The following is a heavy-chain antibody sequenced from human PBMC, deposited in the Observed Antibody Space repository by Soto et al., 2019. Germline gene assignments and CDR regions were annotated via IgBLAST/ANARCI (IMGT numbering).Heavy chain of an antibody. Sequence: LRLSCAASGFTFSSYAMSWVRQAPGKGLEWVSAISGSGGSADYADSVKGRFTISRDNSKNTLYLQMNGLRAEDTAVYYCSKDARSGWNFDYWGQGTLVTVSS. D-gene: IGHD6-19*01. J-gene: IGHJ4*02. CDR3: SKDARSGWNFDY. V-gene: IGHV3-23*01. CDR2: ISGSGGSA. CDR1: GFTFSSYA.